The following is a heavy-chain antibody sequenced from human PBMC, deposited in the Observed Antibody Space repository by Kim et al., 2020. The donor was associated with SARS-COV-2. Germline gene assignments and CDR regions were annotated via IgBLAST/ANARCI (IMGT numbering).Heavy chain of an antibody. CDR1: GYTFTSYG. D-gene: IGHD3-10*01. CDR3: ARSGVRGVTYYYYGMDV. J-gene: IGHJ6*02. CDR2: ISAYNGNT. Sequence: ASVKVSCKASGYTFTSYGISWVRQAPGQGLEWMGRISAYNGNTNYAQKLQGRVTMTTDTSTSTAYMELRSLRSDDTAVYYCARSGVRGVTYYYYGMDVWGQGTTVTVSS. V-gene: IGHV1-18*01.